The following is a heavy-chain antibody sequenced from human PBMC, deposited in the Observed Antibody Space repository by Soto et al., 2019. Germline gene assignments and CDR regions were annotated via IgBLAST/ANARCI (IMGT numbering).Heavy chain of an antibody. CDR1: GFTFSSYG. D-gene: IGHD2-15*01. V-gene: IGHV3-30*03. CDR2: ISYDGSNK. J-gene: IGHJ4*02. CDR3: AEAQLRRWIDY. Sequence: QVQLVESGGGVVQPGRSLRLSCAASGFTFSSYGMHWVRQAPGKGLEWVAVISYDGSNKYYADSVKGRFTISRDNSKNPLYLLMNSLRAEDTAVYYCAEAQLRRWIDYWGQGTLVSVSS.